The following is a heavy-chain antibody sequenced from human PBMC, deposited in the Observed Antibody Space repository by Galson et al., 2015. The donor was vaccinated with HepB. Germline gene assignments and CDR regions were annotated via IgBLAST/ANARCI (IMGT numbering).Heavy chain of an antibody. Sequence: SVKVSCKASGYTFTNYGITWVRQAPGQGLEWMGWISAYNGNTNYAQKFRGRVTMTTDTSTSTAYMDLKSLKSDDTAVYYCARESPRPNWGCDYWGQGTLVTVSS. D-gene: IGHD7-27*01. CDR1: GYTFTNYG. CDR3: ARESPRPNWGCDY. J-gene: IGHJ4*02. V-gene: IGHV1-18*01. CDR2: ISAYNGNT.